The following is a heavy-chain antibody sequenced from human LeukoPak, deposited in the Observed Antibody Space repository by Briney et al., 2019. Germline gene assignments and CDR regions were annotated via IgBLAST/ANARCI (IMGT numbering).Heavy chain of an antibody. D-gene: IGHD3-3*01. J-gene: IGHJ4*02. V-gene: IGHV3-30*02. CDR1: GFTFSSYG. CDR3: ATHFPELTIFGLCY. Sequence: GGSLRLSCAASGFTFSSYGMHWVRQAPGKGLEWVAVIRYDGSNKYYADSVKGRFTNSRDNSKNTLYLQTNSLRAEDTAVYYCATHFPELTIFGLCYWGQGPLVTVSS. CDR2: IRYDGSNK.